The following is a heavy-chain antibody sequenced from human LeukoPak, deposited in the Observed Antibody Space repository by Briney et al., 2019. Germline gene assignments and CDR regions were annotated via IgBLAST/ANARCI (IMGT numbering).Heavy chain of an antibody. J-gene: IGHJ4*02. CDR1: GFTFSSYW. V-gene: IGHV3-7*04. CDR2: IKQDGSER. D-gene: IGHD5-18*01. CDR3: ARSGGDNTAMVTYPFYY. Sequence: GGSLRLSCAASGFTFSSYWMSWVRQAPGKGLEWVANIKQDGSERYYVDSVKGRFTISRDNAKNSLYLQMNSLRAEDRAVYYCARSGGDNTAMVTYPFYYWGQGTLVTVSS.